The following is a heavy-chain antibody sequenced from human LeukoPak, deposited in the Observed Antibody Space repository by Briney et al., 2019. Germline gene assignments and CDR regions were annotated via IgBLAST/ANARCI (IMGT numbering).Heavy chain of an antibody. CDR3: ARDYYDSSGYSIYYYYYYGMDV. J-gene: IGHJ6*02. D-gene: IGHD3-22*01. CDR1: GYTFTSYY. V-gene: IGHV1-46*01. Sequence: ASVKVSCKASGYTFTSYYMHWVRQAPGQGLEWMGIINPSGGSTSYAQKFQGRVTITADESTSTAYMELSSLRSEDTAVYYCARDYYDSSGYSIYYYYYYGMDVWGQGTTVTVSS. CDR2: INPSGGST.